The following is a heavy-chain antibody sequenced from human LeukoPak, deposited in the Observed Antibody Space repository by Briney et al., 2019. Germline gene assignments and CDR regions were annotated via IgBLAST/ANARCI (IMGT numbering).Heavy chain of an antibody. CDR1: GYTFTSYG. Sequence: GASVKVSCKASGYTFTSYGISWVRQAPGQGLEWMGWISAYNGNTHYAQKLQGRVTMTTDTSTSTAYMELRSLRSDDTAVYYCARFYGGYCSSTSCHSQDWYFDLWGRGTLVTVSS. V-gene: IGHV1-18*01. CDR3: ARFYGGYCSSTSCHSQDWYFDL. D-gene: IGHD2-2*01. CDR2: ISAYNGNT. J-gene: IGHJ2*01.